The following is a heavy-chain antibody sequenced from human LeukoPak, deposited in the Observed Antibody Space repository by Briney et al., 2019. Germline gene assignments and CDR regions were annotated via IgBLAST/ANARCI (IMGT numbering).Heavy chain of an antibody. CDR2: ISSKAFGATP. Sequence: GRSLRLSCTSVGFSFGDYAVSWFRQAPGKGLEWVGYISSKAFGATPQYAPSVRGRFTISRDDSKSIAHLQMYSLKTEDTAVYYCTRNTVTVHFDYWGQGTPVTVSS. D-gene: IGHD4-17*01. V-gene: IGHV3-49*03. J-gene: IGHJ4*02. CDR1: GFSFGDYA. CDR3: TRNTVTVHFDY.